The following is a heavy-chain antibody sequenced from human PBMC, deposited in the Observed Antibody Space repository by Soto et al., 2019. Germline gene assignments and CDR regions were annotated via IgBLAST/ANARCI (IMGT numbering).Heavy chain of an antibody. CDR3: AKDDGISTVTTTGFDY. Sequence: SGGSLRLSCAASGFTFSSYAMSWVRQAPGKGLEWVSAISGSGGSTYYADSVKGRFTISRDNSKNTLYLQMNSLRAEDTAVYYCAKDDGISTVTTTGFDYWGQGTLVTVSS. D-gene: IGHD4-17*01. V-gene: IGHV3-23*01. CDR1: GFTFSSYA. J-gene: IGHJ4*02. CDR2: ISGSGGST.